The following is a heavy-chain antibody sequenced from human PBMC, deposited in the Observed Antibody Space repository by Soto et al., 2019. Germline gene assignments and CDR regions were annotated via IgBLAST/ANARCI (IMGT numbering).Heavy chain of an antibody. Sequence: GASVKVSCKASRYTFTGYYIQWVRQAPGQGLEWMGWINPNSGATEYAQKFQGRVTMSRDTSISTAYMELSRLRSDDTAVYYCARDIVVVLGATLHYYGMDVWGQGTTVTVSS. CDR2: INPNSGAT. V-gene: IGHV1-2*02. J-gene: IGHJ6*02. CDR3: ARDIVVVLGATLHYYGMDV. D-gene: IGHD2-15*01. CDR1: RYTFTGYY.